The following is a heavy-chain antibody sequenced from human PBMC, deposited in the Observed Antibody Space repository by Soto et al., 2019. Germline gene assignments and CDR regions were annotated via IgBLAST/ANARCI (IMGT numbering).Heavy chain of an antibody. CDR1: GFTFSSYA. D-gene: IGHD1-20*01. CDR2: ISGSGGST. J-gene: IGHJ4*02. CDR3: ANLSPYNWNDSGVDY. V-gene: IGHV3-23*01. Sequence: EVQLLESGGGLVQPGGSLRLSCAASGFTFSSYAMSWVRQAPGKGLEWVPAISGSGGSTYYADSVKGRFTISRDKYKNTLYLQMNSLRAEDTAVYYCANLSPYNWNDSGVDYWGQGTLVTLSS.